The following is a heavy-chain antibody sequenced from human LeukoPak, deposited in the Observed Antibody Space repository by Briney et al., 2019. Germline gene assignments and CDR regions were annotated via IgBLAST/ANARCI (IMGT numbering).Heavy chain of an antibody. J-gene: IGHJ4*02. V-gene: IGHV3-23*01. CDR1: GFTFSNYA. D-gene: IGHD3-16*01. CDR2: ISGSGDTT. Sequence: GGSLRLSCAASGFTFSNYAMSWARQAPGKGLEWVSAISGSGDTTYYADSVKGRFTISRDNSKNTLYLQMNSLRAEDTAVYYCAKDYAHTPYYFDYWGQGTLVTVSS. CDR3: AKDYAHTPYYFDY.